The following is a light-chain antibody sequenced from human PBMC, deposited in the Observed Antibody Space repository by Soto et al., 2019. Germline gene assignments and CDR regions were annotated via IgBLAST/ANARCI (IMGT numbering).Light chain of an antibody. Sequence: EIVLTQSPATLSVSPGDRVTLSCRASQSVDINLAWYQQKAGQAPRLLVYGASTKATDMPGRFSGRGSGTEFTLTITNHQHEVFAVYYCQQYRYWPRTFGQGTKVDIK. CDR3: QQYRYWPRT. J-gene: IGKJ1*01. CDR1: QSVDIN. V-gene: IGKV3-15*01. CDR2: GAS.